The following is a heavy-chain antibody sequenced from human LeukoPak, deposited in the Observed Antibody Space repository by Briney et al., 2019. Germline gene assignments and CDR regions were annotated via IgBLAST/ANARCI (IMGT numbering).Heavy chain of an antibody. CDR1: GYRFTNYR. Sequence: GESLKISCKGSGYRFTNYRIGWVRQMPGKGLEWMGIIYPGDSETRYSPSFQGQVTISADKSISTAYLQWSSLKASDTAMYYCARHETGPYFDYWGQGTLVTVSS. V-gene: IGHV5-51*01. J-gene: IGHJ4*02. D-gene: IGHD1-1*01. CDR2: IYPGDSET. CDR3: ARHETGPYFDY.